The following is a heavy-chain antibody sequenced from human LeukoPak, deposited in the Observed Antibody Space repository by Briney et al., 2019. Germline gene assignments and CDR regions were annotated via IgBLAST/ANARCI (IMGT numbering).Heavy chain of an antibody. CDR1: GFTFRNYA. D-gene: IGHD6-19*01. Sequence: GGPLRLSCAASGFTFRNYAMSWVRQPPGKGLEWVSAISGSGDETNYAVSVKGRLTISRDNYKNTLFLQMNSLRAEDTAVYYCAKEGRSNGWYWFAYWVQGTLVTVSS. CDR3: AKEGRSNGWYWFAY. J-gene: IGHJ4*02. CDR2: ISGSGDET. V-gene: IGHV3-23*01.